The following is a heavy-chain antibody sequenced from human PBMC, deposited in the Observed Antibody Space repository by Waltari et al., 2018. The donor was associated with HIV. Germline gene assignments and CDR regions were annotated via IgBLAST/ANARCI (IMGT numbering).Heavy chain of an antibody. Sequence: EVQLVETGGGLIQPGGSLRLSCAASGFTVSSNYMSWVRQAPGKGLEWVSVIYSGGSTNYADSVKGRFTISRDNSKNTLYLQMNSLRAEDTAVYYCASISSSRYNWNYVGYWGQGTLVTVSS. CDR3: ASISSSRYNWNYVGY. CDR2: IYSGGST. CDR1: GFTVSSNY. D-gene: IGHD1-20*01. V-gene: IGHV3-53*02. J-gene: IGHJ4*02.